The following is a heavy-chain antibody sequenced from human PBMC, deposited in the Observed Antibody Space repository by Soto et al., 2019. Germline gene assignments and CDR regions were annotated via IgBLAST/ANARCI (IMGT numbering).Heavy chain of an antibody. V-gene: IGHV5-10-1*01. CDR1: GYSFTSYW. Sequence: GESLKISCKGSGYSFTSYWISWVRQMPGKGLEWMGRIDPSDSYTNYSPSFQGHVTISADKSISTAYLQWSSLKASDTAMYYCARDGHDYYYYYGMDVWGQGTTVTVSS. CDR2: IDPSDSYT. CDR3: ARDGHDYYYYYGMDV. J-gene: IGHJ6*02.